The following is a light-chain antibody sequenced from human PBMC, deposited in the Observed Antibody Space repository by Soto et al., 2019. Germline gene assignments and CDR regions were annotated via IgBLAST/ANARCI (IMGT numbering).Light chain of an antibody. V-gene: IGLV1-44*01. CDR1: SSNIGSNT. Sequence: QSVLTQPPSASGTPGQRVTISCSGSSSNIGSNTVNWYQQLPGTAPKLLICSNNQRPSGVPDRFSGSKSGTSASLAISGLQSEDEDDYYCAAWDASLNGYVFGTGTKLTVL. CDR2: SNN. CDR3: AAWDASLNGYV. J-gene: IGLJ1*01.